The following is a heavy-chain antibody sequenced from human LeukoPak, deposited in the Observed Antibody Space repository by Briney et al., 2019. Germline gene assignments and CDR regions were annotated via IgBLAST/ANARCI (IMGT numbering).Heavy chain of an antibody. Sequence: SQTLSLTCTVSGGSISSGSYYWSWIRQPAGKGLEWIERIYTSGSTNYNPSLKSRVTISVDTSKNQFSLKLSSVTAADTAVYYCARDQGWYSSSASGYYYGMDVWGQGTTLTVSS. CDR1: GGSISSGSYY. J-gene: IGHJ6*02. CDR2: IYTSGST. V-gene: IGHV4-61*02. CDR3: ARDQGWYSSSASGYYYGMDV. D-gene: IGHD6-6*01.